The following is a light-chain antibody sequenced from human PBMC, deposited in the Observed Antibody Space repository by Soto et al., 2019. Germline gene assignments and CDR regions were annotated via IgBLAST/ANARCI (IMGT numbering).Light chain of an antibody. CDR2: GPS. CDR3: HQYASYPQT. Sequence: EIVLTQSPGTLSLSPGERATLSCRASQSVANNYLAWYQQKPGQAPRLLIYGPSSRATGIPDRFSGSGSGTDFPLTISRLEPEDFAVYYCHQYASYPQTFGQGTKVEIK. CDR1: QSVANNY. V-gene: IGKV3-20*01. J-gene: IGKJ1*01.